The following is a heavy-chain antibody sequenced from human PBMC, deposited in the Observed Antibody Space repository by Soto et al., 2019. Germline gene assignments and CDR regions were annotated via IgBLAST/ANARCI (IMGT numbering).Heavy chain of an antibody. CDR3: AKNVGRIGFLGEG. CDR2: ISGSGGST. V-gene: IGHV3-23*01. CDR1: GFTFSSYA. Sequence: CGSLRLSCAASGFTFSSYAMSWVRQAPGKGLEWVSAISGSGGSTYYADSVKGRFTISRDNSKNTLYLQMNSLRDEDTAVYYCAKNVGRIGFLGEGWRQGTLVTVSS. D-gene: IGHD3-16*01. J-gene: IGHJ4*02.